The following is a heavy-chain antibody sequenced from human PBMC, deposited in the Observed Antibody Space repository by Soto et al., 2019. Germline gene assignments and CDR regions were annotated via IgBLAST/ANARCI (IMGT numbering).Heavy chain of an antibody. J-gene: IGHJ5*02. CDR1: GGSVRDGSYY. V-gene: IGHV4-61*01. Sequence: KASETLSLTCTVSGGSVRDGSYYWAWLRQPPGKGLEWIGHIYHSGSTIYNPSLKSRVTISIDTSKSQFSLNLNSMTAADTAVYYCAGSNWNYYFDPWGQGTLVTVSS. CDR3: AGSNWNYYFDP. CDR2: IYHSGST. D-gene: IGHD1-7*01.